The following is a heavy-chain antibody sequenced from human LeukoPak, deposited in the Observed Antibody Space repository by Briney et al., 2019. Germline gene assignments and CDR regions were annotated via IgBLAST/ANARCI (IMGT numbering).Heavy chain of an antibody. J-gene: IGHJ6*02. CDR2: INPNSGGT. CDR3: ARLLLWSTIDGMDV. V-gene: IGHV1-2*02. Sequence: GASVKVSCKASGYTFTDSYMHWVRQAPGQGLEWMGWINPNSGGTNYAQKFQGRVTMTRDTSISTAYMELSRLRSDDTAVYYCARLLLWSTIDGMDVWGQGTTVTVSS. D-gene: IGHD3-10*01. CDR1: GYTFTDSY.